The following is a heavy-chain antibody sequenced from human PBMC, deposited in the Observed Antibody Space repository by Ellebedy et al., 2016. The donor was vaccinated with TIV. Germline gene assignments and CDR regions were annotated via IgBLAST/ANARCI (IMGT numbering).Heavy chain of an antibody. Sequence: SETLSLXCTVSGGSISSYYWSWIRQPPGKGLEWIGYIYYSGSTNYNPSLKSRVTISVDKSKNQFSLKLSSVTAADTAVYYCARIVGATLVWFDPWGQGTLVTVSS. CDR1: GGSISSYY. J-gene: IGHJ5*02. CDR3: ARIVGATLVWFDP. D-gene: IGHD1-26*01. CDR2: IYYSGST. V-gene: IGHV4-59*08.